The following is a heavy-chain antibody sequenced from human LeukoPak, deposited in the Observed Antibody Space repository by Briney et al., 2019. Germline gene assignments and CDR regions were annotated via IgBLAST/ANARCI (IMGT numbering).Heavy chain of an antibody. Sequence: PGGSLRLSCAASGFTFSSYAMHWVRQAPGKGPEWVAIISYDGRNKYYADSVKGRFTISRDDPKNTLYVQMNSLRAEDTAVYYCARGPRTGTAFYYYGMDVWGQGTTVTVSS. CDR1: GFTFSSYA. J-gene: IGHJ6*02. V-gene: IGHV3-30*04. D-gene: IGHD1-7*01. CDR3: ARGPRTGTAFYYYGMDV. CDR2: ISYDGRNK.